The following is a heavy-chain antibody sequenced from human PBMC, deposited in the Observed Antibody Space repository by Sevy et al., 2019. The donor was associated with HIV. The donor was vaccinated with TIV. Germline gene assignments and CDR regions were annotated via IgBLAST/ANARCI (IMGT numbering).Heavy chain of an antibody. CDR1: GGSISSGSYY. CDR3: ARDLRDGSGWTDS. J-gene: IGHJ5*01. V-gene: IGHV4-61*02. Sequence: SETLSLTCSVSGGSISSGSYYWSWIRQPAGKGLEWIGRIYSSGSSNYNPSLKSRVTMSVDTSRNKFSLRLSAVTAADTAVYYCARDLRDGSGWTDSWGQGILVTVSS. D-gene: IGHD6-19*01. CDR2: IYSSGSS.